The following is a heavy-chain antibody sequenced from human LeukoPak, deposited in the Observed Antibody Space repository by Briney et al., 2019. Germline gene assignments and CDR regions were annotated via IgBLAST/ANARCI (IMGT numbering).Heavy chain of an antibody. J-gene: IGHJ4*02. CDR1: GGSISSSSYY. V-gene: IGHV4-39*01. CDR2: IYYSGST. CDR3: AGIAVAGTSLAD. D-gene: IGHD6-19*01. Sequence: SETLSLTCTVSGGSISSSSYYWGWIRQPPGKGLEWIGSIYYSGSTYYNPSLKSRVTISVDTSKNQFSLKLSSVTAADTAVYYCAGIAVAGTSLADWGQGTLVTVSS.